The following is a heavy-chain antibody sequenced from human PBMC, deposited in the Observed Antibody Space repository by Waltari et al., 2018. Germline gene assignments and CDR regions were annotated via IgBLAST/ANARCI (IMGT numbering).Heavy chain of an antibody. CDR1: GGTFSSDA. J-gene: IGHJ4*02. Sequence: QVQRVQSGAEVKKPGSSVKVSCKASGGTFSSDASRWVRQARGLWIEWMGGIIPIFGTANYAQKFQGRVTITADESTSTAYMELSSLRSEDTAVYYCARDRATYYYDSSGYGYFDYWGQGTLVTVSS. D-gene: IGHD3-22*01. CDR2: IIPIFGTA. CDR3: ARDRATYYYDSSGYGYFDY. V-gene: IGHV1-69*12.